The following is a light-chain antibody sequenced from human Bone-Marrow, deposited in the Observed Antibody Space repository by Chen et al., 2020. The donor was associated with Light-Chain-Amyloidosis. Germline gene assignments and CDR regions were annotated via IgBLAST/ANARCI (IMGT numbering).Light chain of an antibody. CDR3: QSADSSGTVI. J-gene: IGLJ2*01. Sequence: SFELTQPPSVSVSPGQTARITCSGHALPNQYVFWYQQKSGQAPVLLMYKDIERPPGIPARFSVSTAGTTITLNIRGVQVEDEADYYCQSADSSGTVIFGGGTKVTVL. V-gene: IGLV3-25*03. CDR1: ALPNQY. CDR2: KDI.